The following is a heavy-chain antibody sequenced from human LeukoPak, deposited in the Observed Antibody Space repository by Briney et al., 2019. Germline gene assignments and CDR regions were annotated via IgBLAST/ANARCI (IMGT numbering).Heavy chain of an antibody. V-gene: IGHV3-30*02. D-gene: IGHD2-15*01. Sequence: PGGSLRLSCAASGFTFSTYGMHCVRQAPGKGLECVAFLRYDGSKKYYADSVKGRFTISRDNSKNTLYLQMNSLRAEDTAVYYCAKEGYCSGGSCYQGLLFSSWFDPWGQGTLVTVSS. J-gene: IGHJ5*02. CDR1: GFTFSTYG. CDR2: LRYDGSKK. CDR3: AKEGYCSGGSCYQGLLFSSWFDP.